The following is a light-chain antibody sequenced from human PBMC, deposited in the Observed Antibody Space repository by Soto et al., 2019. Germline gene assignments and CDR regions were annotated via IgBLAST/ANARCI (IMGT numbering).Light chain of an antibody. J-gene: IGKJ1*01. CDR2: GAS. Sequence: EIVMTQSPATLSVSPGERATLSCRASQSLNSNLAWYQQKAGQAPRLLIYGASTRATGIPARFSGSESGTEFTLTISGLQSEDFAVYYCQQYDIWWTFGQGTKVAIK. CDR3: QQYDIWWT. CDR1: QSLNSN. V-gene: IGKV3-15*01.